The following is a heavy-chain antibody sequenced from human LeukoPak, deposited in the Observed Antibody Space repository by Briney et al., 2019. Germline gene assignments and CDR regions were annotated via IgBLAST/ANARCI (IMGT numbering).Heavy chain of an antibody. CDR1: GGSFSCYY. V-gene: IGHV4-34*01. J-gene: IGHJ6*03. D-gene: IGHD3-22*01. CDR2: VNPSGST. Sequence: SATLSLPSAVYGGSFSCYYWTWIRQSPGKGLEWIGEVNPSGSTYNNPSLNRRLTISRDTSKNQFSLRLSSVTAADTAVYYCARGRQEISMILVVMTGVSYYLDVWGKGTTVTVS. CDR3: ARGRQEISMILVVMTGVSYYLDV.